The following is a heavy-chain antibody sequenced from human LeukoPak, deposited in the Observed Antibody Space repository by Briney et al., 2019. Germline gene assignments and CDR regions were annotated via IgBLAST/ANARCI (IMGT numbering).Heavy chain of an antibody. J-gene: IGHJ4*02. CDR2: IYSSGST. Sequence: SGTLSLTCTVSGGSLSSYYWSWIRQPPGKGLEWIGYIYSSGSTNYNPSLESRVTISVDTSKNQFSLKLSSVTAADTAVYYCARHYYHSSGSYSFDYWGQGTLVTVSS. CDR3: ARHYYHSSGSYSFDY. V-gene: IGHV4-59*01. D-gene: IGHD3-22*01. CDR1: GGSLSSYY.